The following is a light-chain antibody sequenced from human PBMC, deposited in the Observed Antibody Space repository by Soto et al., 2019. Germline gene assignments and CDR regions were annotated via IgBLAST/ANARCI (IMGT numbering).Light chain of an antibody. V-gene: IGLV3-21*02. CDR3: QVLDSSCDHPDRV. J-gene: IGLJ3*02. CDR1: NIGSKS. Sequence: SYELTQPPSVSVAPGQTARISCGGNNIGSKSVHWYQQKPGQAPVLVVYDDSDRPSGIPERFSGSNSGNTATLTISRVEAGDEAVYYCQVLDSSCDHPDRVFGGGTKLTVL. CDR2: DDS.